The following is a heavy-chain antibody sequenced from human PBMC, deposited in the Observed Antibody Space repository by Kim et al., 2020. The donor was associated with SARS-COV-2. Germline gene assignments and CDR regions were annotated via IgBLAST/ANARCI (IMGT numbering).Heavy chain of an antibody. CDR3: VKDYGSGWNQSGF. CDR2: ISSDGITT. D-gene: IGHD6-19*01. CDR1: GFTFRSYN. Sequence: GGSLRLSCSASGFTFRSYNIYWVRQAPGKGLEYVSDISSDGITTYYADSVKGRFAISRDNLKNTLYLQMSSLRTEDTAVYFCVKDYGSGWNQSGFWGQGT. J-gene: IGHJ4*02. V-gene: IGHV3-64D*06.